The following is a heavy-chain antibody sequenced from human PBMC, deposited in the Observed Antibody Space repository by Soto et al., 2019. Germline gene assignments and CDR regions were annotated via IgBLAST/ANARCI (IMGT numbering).Heavy chain of an antibody. Sequence: GASVKVSCKASGGTFSSYAISWGRQAPGQGLEWMGGIIPIFGTANYAQKFQGRVTITADESTSTAYMELSSLRSEDTAVYYCAGSLVPREDYYYGMDVWGKGTTVTVPS. CDR3: AGSLVPREDYYYGMDV. CDR1: GGTFSSYA. CDR2: IIPIFGTA. V-gene: IGHV1-69*13. J-gene: IGHJ6*04. D-gene: IGHD6-13*01.